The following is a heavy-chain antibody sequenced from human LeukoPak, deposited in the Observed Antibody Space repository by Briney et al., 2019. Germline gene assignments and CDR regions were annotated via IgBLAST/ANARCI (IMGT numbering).Heavy chain of an antibody. D-gene: IGHD3-10*01. CDR1: GFTFSSYW. CDR2: IKQDGSEK. Sequence: PGGSLRLSCAASGFTFSSYWMSWVRQAPGKGLEWVANIKQDGSEKYYVDSVKGRFTISRDNAKNSLYLQMNSLRAEDTAVYYCAGGGYYYDSGNHAFDIWGQGTMVTVSS. CDR3: AGGGYYYDSGNHAFDI. J-gene: IGHJ3*02. V-gene: IGHV3-7*01.